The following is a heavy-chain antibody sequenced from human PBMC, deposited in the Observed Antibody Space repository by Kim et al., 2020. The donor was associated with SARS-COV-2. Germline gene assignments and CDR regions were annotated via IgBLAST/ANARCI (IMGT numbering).Heavy chain of an antibody. Sequence: SETLSLTCTVSGGSISSGGYYWSWIRQHPGKGLEWIGYIYYSGSTYYNPSLKSRVTISVDTSKNQFSLKLSSVTAADTAVYYCARGKVGADTTPNWFDPWGQGTLVTVSS. J-gene: IGHJ5*02. V-gene: IGHV4-31*03. CDR1: GGSISSGGYY. D-gene: IGHD1-26*01. CDR3: ARGKVGADTTPNWFDP. CDR2: IYYSGST.